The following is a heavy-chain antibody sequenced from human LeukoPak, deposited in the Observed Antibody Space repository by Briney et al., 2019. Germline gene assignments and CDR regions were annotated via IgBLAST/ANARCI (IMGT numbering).Heavy chain of an antibody. J-gene: IGHJ4*02. CDR1: GYSFTSYW. V-gene: IGHV5-51*01. D-gene: IGHD3-3*01. Sequence: PGESLKISCKGSGYSFTSYWIGWVRQMPGKGLEWMGIIYPGDSDTRYSPSFQGQVTISADKSISTAYLQWSSLKASDTAMYYCARVYDFWSDPRRYFDYWGQGTLVTVSS. CDR3: ARVYDFWSDPRRYFDY. CDR2: IYPGDSDT.